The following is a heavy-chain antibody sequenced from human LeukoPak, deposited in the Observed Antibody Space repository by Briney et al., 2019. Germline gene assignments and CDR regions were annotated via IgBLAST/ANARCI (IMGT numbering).Heavy chain of an antibody. V-gene: IGHV3-30*04. CDR3: ARAGKIGSSHYFDY. J-gene: IGHJ4*02. CDR1: GFTFSSYA. Sequence: PGGSLKLPCAAPGFTFSSYAMTWVRQAPGKGPGGGAIISYDGSNKYYADSVKGRFTISRDNSKNTLYLQMNSLRAEDTAVYYCARAGKIGSSHYFDYWGQGTLVTVSS. D-gene: IGHD6-6*01. CDR2: ISYDGSNK.